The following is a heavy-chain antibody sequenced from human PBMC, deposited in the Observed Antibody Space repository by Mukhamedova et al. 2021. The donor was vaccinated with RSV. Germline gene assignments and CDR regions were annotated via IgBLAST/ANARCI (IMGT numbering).Heavy chain of an antibody. V-gene: IGHV4-59*01. Sequence: RRSRVTISVDTSKNQFSLKLSSVTAADTAVYYCARELSSGSFDYWGQGTLV. J-gene: IGHJ4*02. D-gene: IGHD6-19*01. CDR3: ARELSSGSFDY.